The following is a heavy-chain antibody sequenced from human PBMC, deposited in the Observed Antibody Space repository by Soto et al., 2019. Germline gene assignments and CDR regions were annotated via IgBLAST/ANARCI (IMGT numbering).Heavy chain of an antibody. D-gene: IGHD2-2*01. CDR3: ASRYCSSTSCGPGLFDS. V-gene: IGHV3-23*01. CDR1: GFTFSNYA. J-gene: IGHJ4*02. CDR2: ISNSGGNT. Sequence: GGSLRLSCAVSGFTFSNYAISWVRQAPGKGLEWVSAISNSGGNTYYADSVKGRFTISRDNSKNTLYLQMNSLRVEDTAVYYCASRYCSSTSCGPGLFDSWGQGTLVTVSS.